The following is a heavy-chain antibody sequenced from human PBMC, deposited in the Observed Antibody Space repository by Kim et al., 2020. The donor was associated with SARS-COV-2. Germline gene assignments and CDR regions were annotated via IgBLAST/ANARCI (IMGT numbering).Heavy chain of an antibody. CDR2: INHSGST. CDR1: GGSFSGYY. CDR3: AKAGRFLEWPPSYYMDV. J-gene: IGHJ6*03. Sequence: SETLSLTCAVYGGSFSGYYWSWIRQPPGKGLEWIGEINHSGSTNYNPSLKSRVTISVDTSKNQFSLKLSSVTAADTAVYYCAKAGRFLEWPPSYYMDVWGKETTVTVSS. D-gene: IGHD3-3*01. V-gene: IGHV4-34*01.